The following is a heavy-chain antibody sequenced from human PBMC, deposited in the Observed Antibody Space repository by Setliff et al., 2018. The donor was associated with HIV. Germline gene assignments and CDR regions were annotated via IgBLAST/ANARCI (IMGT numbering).Heavy chain of an antibody. CDR1: GYIFSTHY. Sequence: SVKVSCKASGYIFSTHYIHWVRQAPGQGLEWMGIINCASGRTVYTEKIKGRLAMARDMSRTTVYMELTSLRTEDTAVYYCARGGYSGEFLDAFDIWGQGTLVTVSS. CDR2: INCASGRT. D-gene: IGHD5-12*01. CDR3: ARGGYSGEFLDAFDI. V-gene: IGHV1-46*01. J-gene: IGHJ3*02.